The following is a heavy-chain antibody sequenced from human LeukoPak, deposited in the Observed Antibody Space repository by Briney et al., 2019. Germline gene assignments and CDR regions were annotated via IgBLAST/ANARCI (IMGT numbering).Heavy chain of an antibody. J-gene: IGHJ4*02. V-gene: IGHV3-23*01. CDR1: GFTFSSYA. CDR3: AKAAELPRYPGPVATTFGADFDY. D-gene: IGHD5-12*01. CDR2: ISGSGGST. Sequence: GGSLRLSCAASGFTFSSYAMGWVRQAPGKGLEWVSAISGSGGSTYYADSVKGRFTISRDNSKNTLYLQMNSLRAEDTAVYYCAKAAELPRYPGPVATTFGADFDYWGQGTLVTVSS.